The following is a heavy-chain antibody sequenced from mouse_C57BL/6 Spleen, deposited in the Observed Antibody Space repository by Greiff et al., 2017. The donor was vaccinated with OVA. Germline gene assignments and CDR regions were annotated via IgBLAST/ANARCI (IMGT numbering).Heavy chain of an antibody. Sequence: EVNVVESGGGLVKPGGSLKLSCAASGFTFSSYAMSWVRQTPEKRLEWVATISDGGSYTYYPDNVKGRFTISRDNAKNNLYLQMSHLKSEDTAMYYCARDITTWGYWGQGTTLTVSS. D-gene: IGHD1-1*01. V-gene: IGHV5-4*01. J-gene: IGHJ2*01. CDR2: ISDGGSYT. CDR3: ARDITTWGY. CDR1: GFTFSSYA.